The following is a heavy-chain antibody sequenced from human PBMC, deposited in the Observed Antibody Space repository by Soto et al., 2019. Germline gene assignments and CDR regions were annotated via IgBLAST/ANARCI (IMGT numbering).Heavy chain of an antibody. CDR2: ISYDGSNK. D-gene: IGHD3-10*01. J-gene: IGHJ6*02. Sequence: PGGSLRLSCAASGFTFSSYGMHWVRQAPGKGLEWVAVISYDGSNKYYADSVKGRFTISRDNSKNTLYLQTNSLRAEDTAVYYCAKDRWFGELDYYYYGMDVWGQGTTVTVSS. CDR1: GFTFSSYG. CDR3: AKDRWFGELDYYYYGMDV. V-gene: IGHV3-30*18.